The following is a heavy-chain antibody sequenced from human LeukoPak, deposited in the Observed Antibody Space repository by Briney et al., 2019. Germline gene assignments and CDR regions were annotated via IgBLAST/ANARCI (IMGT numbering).Heavy chain of an antibody. Sequence: SETLSLTCAVYGGSFSGYYWSWIRQPPGKGLEWIGEINHSGSTNYNPSLKSRVTISVDTSKNQFSLKLSSVTAADTAVYYCARSNPIDYYDSSGYYLDYWGQGTLVTVSS. CDR1: GGSFSGYY. D-gene: IGHD3-22*01. CDR3: ARSNPIDYYDSSGYYLDY. CDR2: INHSGST. V-gene: IGHV4-34*01. J-gene: IGHJ4*02.